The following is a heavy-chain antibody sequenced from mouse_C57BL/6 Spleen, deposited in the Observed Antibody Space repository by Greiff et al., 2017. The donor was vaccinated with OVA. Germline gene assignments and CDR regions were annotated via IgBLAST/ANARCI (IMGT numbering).Heavy chain of an antibody. CDR1: GYAFSSSW. CDR2: IYPGDGDT. J-gene: IGHJ2*01. V-gene: IGHV1-82*01. CDR3: ARNIYYGYDYFDY. Sequence: VQLQQSGPELVKPGASVKISCKASGYAFSSSWMNWVKQRPGKGLEWIGRIYPGDGDTNYNGKFKGKATLTAYKSSSTAYMQLSSLTSEDSAVYFCARNIYYGYDYFDYWGQGTTLTVSS. D-gene: IGHD2-2*01.